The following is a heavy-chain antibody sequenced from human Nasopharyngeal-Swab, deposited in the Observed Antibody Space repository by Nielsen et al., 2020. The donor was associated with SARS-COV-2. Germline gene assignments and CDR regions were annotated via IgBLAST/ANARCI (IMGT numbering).Heavy chain of an antibody. D-gene: IGHD2-15*01. CDR3: AREVVVDWYFDY. CDR1: GFIFSSYA. Sequence: GESLKISCAASGFIFSSYAMSWVRQAPGKGLEWVAVISYDGSNKYYADSVKGRFTISRDNSKNTLYLQMNSLRAEDTAVYYCAREVVVDWYFDYWGQGTLVTVSS. CDR2: ISYDGSNK. V-gene: IGHV3-30*04. J-gene: IGHJ4*02.